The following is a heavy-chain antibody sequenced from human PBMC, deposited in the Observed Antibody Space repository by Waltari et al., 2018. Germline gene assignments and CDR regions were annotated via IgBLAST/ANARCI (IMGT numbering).Heavy chain of an antibody. D-gene: IGHD3-22*01. V-gene: IGHV4-38-2*02. CDR2: IYHSGSP. CDR1: GYSISSGYY. J-gene: IGHJ3*02. CDR3: ARDSSMDSSGYSTDAFDI. Sequence: QVQLQESGPGLVKPSETLSLTCAVSGYSISSGYYWGWIRQPPGKGLEWIGSIYHSGSPYYNPSLKSRVTISVDTSKNQFSLKLSSVTAADTAVYYCARDSSMDSSGYSTDAFDIWGQGTMVTVSS.